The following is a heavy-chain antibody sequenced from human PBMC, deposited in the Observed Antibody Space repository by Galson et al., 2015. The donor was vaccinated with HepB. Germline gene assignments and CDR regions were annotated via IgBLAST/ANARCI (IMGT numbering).Heavy chain of an antibody. J-gene: IGHJ4*02. CDR2: FSGYDGST. Sequence: SVQVSCKASGYSFSNYGLSWIRQAPGPGLEWLGWFSGYDGSTNYAPRFQGRVTITGASSASTAYLQLSSLTSEDTAIYFGARAPRISFGELMQPLTKWGLGTLVTVSS. CDR3: ARAPRISFGELMQPLTK. V-gene: IGHV1-18*01. CDR1: GYSFSNYG. D-gene: IGHD3-10*01.